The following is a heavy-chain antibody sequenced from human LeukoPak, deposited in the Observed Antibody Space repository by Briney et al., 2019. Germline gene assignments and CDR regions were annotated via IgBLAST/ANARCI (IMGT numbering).Heavy chain of an antibody. CDR3: ARGRYSYGRLFDY. V-gene: IGHV4-61*05. Sequence: PSETLSLTCTVSGGSISSSSYYWGWIRQPPGKGLEWIGYIYHSGSTNYNPSLKSRVTISVDTSKNQFSLKLSSVTAADTAVYYCARGRYSYGRLFDYWGQGTLVTVSS. D-gene: IGHD5-18*01. J-gene: IGHJ4*02. CDR2: IYHSGST. CDR1: GGSISSSSYY.